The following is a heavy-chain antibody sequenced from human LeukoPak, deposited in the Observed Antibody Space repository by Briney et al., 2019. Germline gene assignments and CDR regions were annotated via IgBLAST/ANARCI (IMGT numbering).Heavy chain of an antibody. J-gene: IGHJ4*02. CDR1: GYTFTSDG. CDR3: ARDWDSRNDYFDP. D-gene: IGHD1-1*01. Sequence: AASVKVSCKASGYTFTSDGISWVRQAPGQGLEWMGWTSAHNDDTNYAETLQGRLTMTTDISTSTAYMELTSLRSDDTAVYYCARDWDSRNDYFDPWGQGTLVIVSS. V-gene: IGHV1-18*01. CDR2: TSAHNDDT.